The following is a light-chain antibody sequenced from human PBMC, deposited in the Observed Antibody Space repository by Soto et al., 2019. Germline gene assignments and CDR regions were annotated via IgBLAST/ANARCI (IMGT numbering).Light chain of an antibody. V-gene: IGKV3-20*01. J-gene: IGKJ4*02. CDR3: QQYESSPLT. CDR1: QSVTSTS. Sequence: EIVLTQSPGTLYLSPGEGATLSCRASQSVTSTSLAWYQPKPGQAPRLLIYGASSRSTGIPDRFSGSGSGTDFTLTITRLEPEDFAVYYCQQYESSPLTFGGGTKVEL. CDR2: GAS.